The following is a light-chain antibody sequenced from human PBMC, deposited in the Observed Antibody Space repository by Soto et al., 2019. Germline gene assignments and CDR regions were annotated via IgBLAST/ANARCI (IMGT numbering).Light chain of an antibody. CDR2: DAS. V-gene: IGKV1-13*02. CDR3: QQYHRSSIT. CDR1: QGISSY. J-gene: IGKJ1*01. Sequence: AIQLTQSPSSLSASVGDRVTITCRASQGISSYLGWYQQKPGKAPNLLIYDASTLERGVPSRFSGTGSGTEFTLTISSLQPDDFATYYCQQYHRSSITFGQGTKVDIK.